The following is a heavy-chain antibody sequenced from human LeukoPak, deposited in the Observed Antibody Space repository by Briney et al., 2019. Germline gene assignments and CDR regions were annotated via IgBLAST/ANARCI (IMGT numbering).Heavy chain of an antibody. CDR2: IIPIFGTA. J-gene: IGHJ4*02. D-gene: IGHD1-14*01. CDR3: ARVTPNPTGDYFDY. CDR1: GGTSSSYA. Sequence: RASVKVSCKASGGTSSSYAISWVRQAPGQGLEWMGGIIPIFGTANYAQKFQGRVTITADESTSTAYMELSSLRSEDTAVYYCARVTPNPTGDYFDYWGQGTLVTVSS. V-gene: IGHV1-69*13.